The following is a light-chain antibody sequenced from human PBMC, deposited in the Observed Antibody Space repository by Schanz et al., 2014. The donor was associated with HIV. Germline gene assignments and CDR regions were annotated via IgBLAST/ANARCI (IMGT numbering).Light chain of an antibody. J-gene: IGLJ3*02. Sequence: QSVLTQPPSASGTPGQRVTISCSGSSSNIGSFPVHWYQHPPRTAPKLLIYINNQRPSGVPDRFSGSKSGTAASLAISGLQSEDEADYYCAGWDDSLNVWVFGGGTKVTVL. CDR2: INN. V-gene: IGLV1-44*01. CDR1: SSNIGSFP. CDR3: AGWDDSLNVWV.